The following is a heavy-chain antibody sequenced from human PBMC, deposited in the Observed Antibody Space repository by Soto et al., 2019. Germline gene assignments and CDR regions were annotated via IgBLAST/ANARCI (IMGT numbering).Heavy chain of an antibody. CDR1: GFTFDSFA. D-gene: IGHD1-26*01. CDR2: IGVYANT. Sequence: QPXGSLRLSCAASGFTFDSFAINWVRQAPGKGLEWVSAIGVYANTYYADSVKGRFTISRNDSRNTVHLQLNSLRVDDTAVYYCAKESTVGSPGDYFDYWGQGTLVTVSS. V-gene: IGHV3-23*01. J-gene: IGHJ4*02. CDR3: AKESTVGSPGDYFDY.